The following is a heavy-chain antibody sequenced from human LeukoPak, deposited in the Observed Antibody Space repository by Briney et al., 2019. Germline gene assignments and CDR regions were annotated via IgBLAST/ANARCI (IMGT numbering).Heavy chain of an antibody. CDR1: GGSISSSSYY. V-gene: IGHV4-39*01. J-gene: IGHJ4*02. CDR3: ASRGYSYGNYFDY. Sequence: PSETLSLTCTVSGGSISSSSYYWGWIRQPPGKGLEWIGSIYYSGSTYYNPSLKSRVTVSVDTSKNQFSLKVSSVTVADTAVYFCASRGYSYGNYFDYWGQGTLVTVSS. CDR2: IYYSGST. D-gene: IGHD5-18*01.